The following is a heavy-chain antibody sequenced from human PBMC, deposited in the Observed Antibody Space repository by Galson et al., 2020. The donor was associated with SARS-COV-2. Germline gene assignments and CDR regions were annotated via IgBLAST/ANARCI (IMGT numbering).Heavy chain of an antibody. V-gene: IGHV3-21*01. Sequence: KIGESLKISCATSDFTFNKYTMNWIRQAPGKGPEWLASMSSSGSQIFYAASVRGRFTISRDDARNSLYLQMNSLGAEDTAVYYCARAVGTAVFYYWYFDLWGRGTRVTVSS. CDR1: DFTFNKYT. D-gene: IGHD1-26*01. CDR2: MSSSGSQI. CDR3: ARAVGTAVFYYWYFDL. J-gene: IGHJ2*01.